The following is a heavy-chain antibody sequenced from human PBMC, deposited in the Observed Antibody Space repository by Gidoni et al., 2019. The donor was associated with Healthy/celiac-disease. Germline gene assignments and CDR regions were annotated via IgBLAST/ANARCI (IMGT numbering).Heavy chain of an antibody. J-gene: IGHJ4*02. CDR3: ARVVAVAGEIDY. CDR1: GFTLSSYG. CDR2: IKQDGSEK. Sequence: EVQLVESGGGLVPPGGSLRLSCTASGFTLSSYGMSWVRRAPGKGMEWVANIKQDGSEKYYVDSVKGRFTISRDNAKNSLYLQMNSLRAEDTAVYYCARVVAVAGEIDYWGQGTLVTVSS. D-gene: IGHD6-19*01. V-gene: IGHV3-7*01.